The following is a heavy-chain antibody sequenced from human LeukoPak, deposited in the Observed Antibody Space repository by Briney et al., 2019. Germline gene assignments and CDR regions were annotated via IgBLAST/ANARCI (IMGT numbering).Heavy chain of an antibody. Sequence: PGGSVRLSCAASGFTFSNYAMNWVRQAPGKGLEWISYINSGGSTIYYADSVKGRFTISRDNAKNSLSLQMNSLRAEDTAVYYCASRGLTEFHYFDFWGPGTLVTVSS. D-gene: IGHD3-10*01. CDR2: INSGGSTI. J-gene: IGHJ4*02. V-gene: IGHV3-48*03. CDR1: GFTFSNYA. CDR3: ASRGLTEFHYFDF.